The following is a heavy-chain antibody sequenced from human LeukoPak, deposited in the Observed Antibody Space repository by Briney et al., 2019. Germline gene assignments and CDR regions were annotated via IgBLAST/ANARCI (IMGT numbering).Heavy chain of an antibody. J-gene: IGHJ6*02. CDR2: IYYSGST. CDR1: GGSISSYY. Sequence: SETLSLTCTVSGGSISSYYWSWIRQPPGKGLEWIGYIYYSGSTNYNPSLKGRVTISVDTSKNQFSLKLSSVTAADTAVYYCASRRDGYNSYYYGMDVWGQGTTVTVSS. V-gene: IGHV4-59*01. D-gene: IGHD5-24*01. CDR3: ASRRDGYNSYYYGMDV.